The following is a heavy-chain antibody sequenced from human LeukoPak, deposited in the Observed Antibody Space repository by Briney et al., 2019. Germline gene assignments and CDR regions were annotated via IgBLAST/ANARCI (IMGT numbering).Heavy chain of an antibody. CDR3: ARYSSSYYYYGMDV. CDR1: GGSISSYY. Sequence: SETLSLTCTVSGGSISSYYWSWIRQPPGKGLEWIGYIYYSGSTNYNPSLKSRVTISVDTSKNLFYLKLRSVTAADTAVYYCARYSSSYYYYGMDVWGQGTTVTVSS. CDR2: IYYSGST. V-gene: IGHV4-59*08. J-gene: IGHJ6*02. D-gene: IGHD6-13*01.